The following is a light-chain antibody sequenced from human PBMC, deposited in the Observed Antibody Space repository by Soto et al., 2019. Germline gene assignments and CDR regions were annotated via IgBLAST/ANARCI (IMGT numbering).Light chain of an antibody. CDR2: GAS. J-gene: IGKJ5*01. CDR1: QSVSSSY. CDR3: QQYGSSPTWT. V-gene: IGKV3-20*01. Sequence: EILLTQSPGPLALSPGEKAPLLCRASQSVSSSYLAWYQQKPGQAPRLVIYGASSRATGIPDRFSGSGSGTDFTLTISRLEPEDFAVYYCQQYGSSPTWTFGQGTRLEIK.